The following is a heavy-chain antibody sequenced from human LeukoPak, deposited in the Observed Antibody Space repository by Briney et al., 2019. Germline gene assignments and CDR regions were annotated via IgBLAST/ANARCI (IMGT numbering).Heavy chain of an antibody. CDR1: VFTFTSYG. CDR2: VSYDGTSI. CDR3: AKAQLPRPELANFYFDY. D-gene: IGHD1-1*01. J-gene: IGHJ4*02. Sequence: PGGSLRLSCAASVFTFTSYGMHWVRQAPGKGLEWVAVVSYDGTSIYYADSVKGRFTISRDNSKNTLYLQMNSLIREDTAVYYCAKAQLPRPELANFYFDYWGQGILVTVSS. V-gene: IGHV3-30*18.